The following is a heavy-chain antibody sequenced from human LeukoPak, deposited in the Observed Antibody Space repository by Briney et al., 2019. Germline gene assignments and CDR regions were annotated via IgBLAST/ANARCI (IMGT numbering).Heavy chain of an antibody. CDR3: ARVDSGSYYKLSWFDP. J-gene: IGHJ5*02. Sequence: NPSETLSLTCTVYGGSISIYYWSWIRQPPGKGLEWIGYIYYSGSTNYNPSLKSRVTISVDTSKNQFSLKLSSVTAADTAVYYCARVDSGSYYKLSWFDPWGQGTLVTVSS. D-gene: IGHD3-10*01. CDR2: IYYSGST. CDR1: GGSISIYY. V-gene: IGHV4-59*01.